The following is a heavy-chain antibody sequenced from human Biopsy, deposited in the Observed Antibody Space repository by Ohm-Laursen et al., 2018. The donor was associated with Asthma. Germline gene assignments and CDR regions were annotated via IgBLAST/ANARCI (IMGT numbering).Heavy chain of an antibody. Sequence: TLSLTCPVSGGPISDYYKTWFRQPPGKGLEWIGYIYYSGSTNYNPSLKSRVTISEDTSKNQFSLKLTSVTAADTAVYYCARGVITNWFDPWGQGTLVTVSS. CDR3: ARGVITNWFDP. V-gene: IGHV4-59*01. CDR1: GGPISDYY. D-gene: IGHD3-16*02. J-gene: IGHJ5*02. CDR2: IYYSGST.